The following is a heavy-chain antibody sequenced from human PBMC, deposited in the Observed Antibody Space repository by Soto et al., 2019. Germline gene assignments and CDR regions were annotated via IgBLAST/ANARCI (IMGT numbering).Heavy chain of an antibody. CDR3: AKDREDIVVVPAGTVHYYYYGMDV. D-gene: IGHD2-2*01. CDR2: ISYDGSNK. CDR1: GFTFSSYG. J-gene: IGHJ6*02. V-gene: IGHV3-30*18. Sequence: PGGSLRLSCAASGFTFSSYGMHWVRQAPGKGLEWVAVISYDGSNKYYADSVKGRFTISRDNSKNTPYLQMNGLRAEDTAVYYCAKDREDIVVVPAGTVHYYYYGMDVWGQGTTVTVSS.